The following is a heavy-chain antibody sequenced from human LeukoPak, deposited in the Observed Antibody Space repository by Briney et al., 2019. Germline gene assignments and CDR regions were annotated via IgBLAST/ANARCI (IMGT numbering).Heavy chain of an antibody. CDR3: GGGGSQGAFDY. J-gene: IGHJ4*02. CDR2: IYYSGST. CDR1: GGSISSYY. D-gene: IGHD3-16*01. V-gene: IGHV4-59*06. Sequence: PSETLSLTCTVSGGSISSYYWSWIRQHPGKGLEWIGYIYYSGSTYYNPSLKSRVTISVDTSKNQFSLKLSSVTAADTAVDYGGGGGSQGAFDYWGQGTLVTVSS.